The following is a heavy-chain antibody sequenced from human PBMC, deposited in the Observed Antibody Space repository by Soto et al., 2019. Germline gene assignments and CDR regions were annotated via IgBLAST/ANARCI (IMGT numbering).Heavy chain of an antibody. D-gene: IGHD3-10*01. CDR1: GGSISSSNW. CDR3: ARFLFRFGELDYYYYGMDV. J-gene: IGHJ6*02. V-gene: IGHV4-4*02. CDR2: IYHSGST. Sequence: KPSETLSLTCAVSGGSISSSNWWSWVRQPPGKGLEWIGEIYHSGSTNYNPSLKSRVTISVDKSKDQFSLKLSSVTAADTAVYYCARFLFRFGELDYYYYGMDVWGQGTTVTVSS.